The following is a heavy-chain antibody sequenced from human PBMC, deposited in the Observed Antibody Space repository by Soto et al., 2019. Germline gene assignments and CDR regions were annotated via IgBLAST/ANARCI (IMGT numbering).Heavy chain of an antibody. D-gene: IGHD2-15*01. V-gene: IGHV3-23*01. CDR3: AKRGDYCSGGSCHNWYFDL. Sequence: EVQLLESGGGLVQPGGSLRLSCAASGFTFSSYAMSWVRQAPGKGLEWVSGISGSGGSTYYADSVKGRFTISRDNSKNTLYLQMNSLRAEDTAVYYCAKRGDYCSGGSCHNWYFDLWGRGTLVTASS. CDR1: GFTFSSYA. CDR2: ISGSGGST. J-gene: IGHJ2*01.